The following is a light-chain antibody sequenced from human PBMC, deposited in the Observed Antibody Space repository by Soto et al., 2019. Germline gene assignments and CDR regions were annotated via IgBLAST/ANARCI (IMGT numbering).Light chain of an antibody. CDR3: MQALQAPLT. CDR2: LGS. CDR1: QSLLNSNGYKY. V-gene: IGKV2-28*01. Sequence: DIVMTQSPLSLSVTPGEPASISCRSSQSLLNSNGYKYLDWYLQKPGQSPQLLIYLGSSRASGGPDRFSGSGSGTDFTLTISRVEAEDVGLYYCMQALQAPLTFGQGTKVDIK. J-gene: IGKJ1*01.